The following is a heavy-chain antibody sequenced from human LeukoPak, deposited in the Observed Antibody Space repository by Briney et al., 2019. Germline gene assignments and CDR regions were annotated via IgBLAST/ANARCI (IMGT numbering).Heavy chain of an antibody. CDR2: INRDGTGT. CDR1: GFIFSDYW. J-gene: IGHJ3*02. D-gene: IGHD5-24*01. CDR3: AKDLFLEEEEGAFDI. Sequence: GSLRLPCSPSGFIFSDYWFHWVRQTPGQGLVWVAAINRDGTGTSHADSVRGRFTVSRDNAKNTLYLQMNSLRAEDTAVYYCAKDLFLEEEEGAFDIWGQGTMVTVSS. V-gene: IGHV3-74*01.